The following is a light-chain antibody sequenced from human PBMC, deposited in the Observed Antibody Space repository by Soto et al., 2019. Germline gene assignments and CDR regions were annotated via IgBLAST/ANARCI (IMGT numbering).Light chain of an antibody. V-gene: IGKV3-20*01. J-gene: IGKJ1*01. CDR1: QSVRSSY. CDR3: QQYGSSGT. CDR2: GAS. Sequence: ENLLTQSRRTLSLSPGSRPTLCCRASQSVRSSYLAWYQQNAGQAPRLLIYGASSRATGIPDRFSGSGSGTDFTLTISRLEPEDFAVYYCQQYGSSGTFGQGTKVDIK.